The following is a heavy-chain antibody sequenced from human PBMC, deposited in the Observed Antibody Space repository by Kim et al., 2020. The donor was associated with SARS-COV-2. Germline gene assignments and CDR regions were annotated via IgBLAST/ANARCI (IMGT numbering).Heavy chain of an antibody. D-gene: IGHD4-17*01. J-gene: IGHJ4*02. Sequence: GGSLRLSCAASGFTFDDYAMHWVRQAPGKGLEWVSGISWNSGSIGYADSVKGRFTISRDNAKNSLYLQMNSLRAEDTALYYCAKDPYGDVRYYFDYWGQGTLVTVSS. CDR2: ISWNSGSI. CDR1: GFTFDDYA. CDR3: AKDPYGDVRYYFDY. V-gene: IGHV3-9*01.